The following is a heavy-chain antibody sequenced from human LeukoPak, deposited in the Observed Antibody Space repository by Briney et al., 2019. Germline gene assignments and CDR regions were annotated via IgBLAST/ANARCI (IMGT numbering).Heavy chain of an antibody. CDR1: GFTFSSYW. CDR3: AQDTFDSSGYHLEF. CDR2: INSDGSST. Sequence: GGSLRLSCAASGFTFSSYWMHWVRQAPGKGLVWVSRINSDGSSTSYADSVKGRFTISRDTSNNTLYLQMNSLRAEDTAVYYCAQDTFDSSGYHLEFWGQGTLVTVSS. V-gene: IGHV3-74*01. D-gene: IGHD3-22*01. J-gene: IGHJ4*02.